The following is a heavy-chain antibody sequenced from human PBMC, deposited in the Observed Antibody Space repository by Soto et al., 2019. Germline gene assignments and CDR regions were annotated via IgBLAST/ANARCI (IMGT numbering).Heavy chain of an antibody. CDR1: GFTFSGSA. CDR3: TRPFYDILTGYYSGDYYYYYMDV. D-gene: IGHD3-9*01. CDR2: IRSKANSYAT. Sequence: EVQLVESGGGLVQPGGSLKLSCAASGFTFSGSAMHWVRQASGKGLEWVGRIRSKANSYATAYAASVKGRFTISRDDSKKTAYLQMNSLKTEDTAVYYCTRPFYDILTGYYSGDYYYYYMDVWGKGTTVTVSS. V-gene: IGHV3-73*01. J-gene: IGHJ6*03.